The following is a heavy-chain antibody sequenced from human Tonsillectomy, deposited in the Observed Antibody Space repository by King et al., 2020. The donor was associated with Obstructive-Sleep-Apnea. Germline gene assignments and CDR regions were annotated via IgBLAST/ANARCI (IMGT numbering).Heavy chain of an antibody. CDR2: INHSGST. V-gene: IGHV4-34*01. CDR1: GESFSGCY. CDR3: ARLRAGQGSNAFDY. J-gene: IGHJ4*02. Sequence: VQLQQWGPGLLKPSETLSLTCAVYGESFSGCYWTWIRQPPGKGLEWIGEINHSGSTIYSPSLKSRVTISVDTSKNQFSLNLSSCTAADTAVYYCARLRAGQGSNAFDYWGQGTLVTVSS. D-gene: IGHD1-26*01.